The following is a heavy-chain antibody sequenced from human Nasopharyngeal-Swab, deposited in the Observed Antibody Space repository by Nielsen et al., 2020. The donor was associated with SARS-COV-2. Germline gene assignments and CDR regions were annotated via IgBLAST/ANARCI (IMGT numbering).Heavy chain of an antibody. J-gene: IGHJ4*02. CDR3: ARGSGGYRYGFLDH. CDR2: LFYGGST. V-gene: IGHV4-39*02. CDR1: GDSMTTHTSY. D-gene: IGHD5-18*01. Sequence: SETLSLPCAVSGDSMTTHTSYWVCILQPPGQPPEWIGTLFYGGSTYYSRSLKSRATMSLDTSTSLFSLRLASVTSADTVVYYCARGSGGYRYGFLDHWGQGSLVTVSS.